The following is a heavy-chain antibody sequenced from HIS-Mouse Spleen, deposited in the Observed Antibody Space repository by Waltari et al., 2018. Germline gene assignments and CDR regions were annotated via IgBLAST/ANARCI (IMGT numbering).Heavy chain of an antibody. V-gene: IGHV4-39*07. CDR1: GGSIRSSSYY. D-gene: IGHD3-3*01. J-gene: IGHJ3*02. CDR2: IYYSGST. Sequence: QLQLQESGPGLVKPSETLSLPCTVPGGSIRSSSYYWGWTRQPPGKGLEWIGSIYYSGSTYYNPSLKSRVTISVDTSKNQFSLKLSSVTAADTAVYYCARAPTGFLEWFDAFDIWGQGTMVTVSS. CDR3: ARAPTGFLEWFDAFDI.